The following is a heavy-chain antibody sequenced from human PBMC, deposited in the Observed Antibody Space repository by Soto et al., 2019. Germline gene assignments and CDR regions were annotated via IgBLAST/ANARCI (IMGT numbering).Heavy chain of an antibody. CDR1: GFTSSSYA. CDR3: ANEWELQNGYLDY. D-gene: IGHD1-26*01. V-gene: IGHV3-23*01. CDR2: ISGSGGST. Sequence: PGGSLRLSCAASGFTSSSYAMSWVRQAPGKGLEWVSAISGSGGSTYYADSVKGRFTISRDNSKNTLYLQMNSLRAEDTAVYYCANEWELQNGYLDYWGQETLVTASS. J-gene: IGHJ4*02.